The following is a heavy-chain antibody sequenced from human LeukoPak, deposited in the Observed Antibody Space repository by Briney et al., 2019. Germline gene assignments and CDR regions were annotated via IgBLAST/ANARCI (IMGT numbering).Heavy chain of an antibody. J-gene: IGHJ4*02. CDR3: ASQMGGGALDY. V-gene: IGHV3-30-3*01. Sequence: GGSLRLSCAASGFTFSSYAMHWVRQAPGKGLEWVAVISYDGSNKYYADSVKGRFTISRDNSKNTLYLQMNSLRAEDTAVYYCASQMGGGALDYWGQGTLVTVSS. CDR1: GFTFSSYA. D-gene: IGHD2-8*01. CDR2: ISYDGSNK.